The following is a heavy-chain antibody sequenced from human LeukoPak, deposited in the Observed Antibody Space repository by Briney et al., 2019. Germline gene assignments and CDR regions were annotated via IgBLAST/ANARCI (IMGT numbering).Heavy chain of an antibody. CDR3: ARDCSSTSCYRSDWFDP. CDR1: GRTFSNYA. CDR2: IIPIFTTT. D-gene: IGHD2-2*01. J-gene: IGHJ5*02. Sequence: SVKLCFNASGRTFSNYAISWVRQAHAQGLEWMGVIIPIFTTTNYAQKFQGRVTITGDKSKNAAYMELSSLRSEDTAVYYCARDCSSTSCYRSDWFDPWGQGTLVTVSS. V-gene: IGHV1-69*06.